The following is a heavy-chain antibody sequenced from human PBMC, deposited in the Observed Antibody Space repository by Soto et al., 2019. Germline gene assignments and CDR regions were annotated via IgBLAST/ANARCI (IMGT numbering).Heavy chain of an antibody. CDR1: GFTFSSYA. CDR3: ARAYSSGWYYFDY. CDR2: ISYDGSNK. D-gene: IGHD6-19*01. J-gene: IGHJ4*02. V-gene: IGHV3-30-3*01. Sequence: QVQLVESGGGVVQPGRSLRLSCAASGFTFSSYAMHWVRQAPGKGLEWVAVISYDGSNKYYADSVKGRFTISRDNSKNTLYLQMNSLRAEDTAVYYCARAYSSGWYYFDYWGQGTLVTVSS.